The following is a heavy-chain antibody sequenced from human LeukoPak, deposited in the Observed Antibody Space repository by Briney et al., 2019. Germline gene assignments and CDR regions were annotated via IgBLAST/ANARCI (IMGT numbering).Heavy chain of an antibody. J-gene: IGHJ5*02. CDR2: TYYRSTWYN. V-gene: IGHV6-1*01. D-gene: IGHD2-2*01. CDR3: ARRLTQYDCFDP. CDR1: GDSVSSNSVT. Sequence: SQTLSLTCAISGDSVSSNSVTWNWIRQSPSRGLEWLGRTYYRSTWYNDYAVSVRGRITVNPDTSKNQFSLHLNSVIPEDTAVYYCARRLTQYDCFDPWGQGILVTVSS.